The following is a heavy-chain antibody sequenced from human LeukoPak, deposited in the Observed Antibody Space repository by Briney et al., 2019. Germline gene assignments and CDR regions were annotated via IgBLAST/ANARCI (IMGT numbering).Heavy chain of an antibody. J-gene: IGHJ4*02. V-gene: IGHV3-30-3*01. D-gene: IGHD2-21*02. Sequence: GRSLRLSRAASGFTFSSYAMHWVRQAPGKGLEWVAVISYDGSNKYYADSVKGRFTISRDNSKNTLYLQMNSLRAEDTAVYYCARPHGGIVVVTASFDYWGQGTLVTVSS. CDR3: ARPHGGIVVVTASFDY. CDR1: GFTFSSYA. CDR2: ISYDGSNK.